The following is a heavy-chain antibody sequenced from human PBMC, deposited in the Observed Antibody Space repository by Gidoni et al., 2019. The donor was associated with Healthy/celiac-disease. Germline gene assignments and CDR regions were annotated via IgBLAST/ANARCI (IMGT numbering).Heavy chain of an antibody. CDR3: ARFGLRYFDWLLYGGANFDY. V-gene: IGHV1-18*04. CDR1: GYTFTSYG. CDR2: ISAYNGNT. Sequence: QVQLVQYGAEVKKPGAAVKVSCKASGYTFTSYGISWVRQATGQGLEWMGWISAYNGNTNYAQKLQGRVTMTTDTSTSTAYMELRSLRSDDTAVYYCARFGLRYFDWLLYGGANFDYWGQGTLVTVSS. J-gene: IGHJ4*02. D-gene: IGHD3-9*01.